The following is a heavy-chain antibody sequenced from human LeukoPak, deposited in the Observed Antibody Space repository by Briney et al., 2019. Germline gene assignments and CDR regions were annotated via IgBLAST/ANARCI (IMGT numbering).Heavy chain of an antibody. J-gene: IGHJ6*03. CDR1: GFTFSSYA. CDR2: ISSNGGST. V-gene: IGHV3-64*01. D-gene: IGHD1-1*01. CDR3: ARDGERRLEPPTYYYYYYYMDV. Sequence: GGSLRLSYAASGFTFSSYAMHWVRQAPGKGLEYVSAISSNGGSTYYANSVKGRFTISRDNSKNTLYLQMGSLRAEDMAVYYCARDGERRLEPPTYYYYYYYMDVWGKGTTVTVSS.